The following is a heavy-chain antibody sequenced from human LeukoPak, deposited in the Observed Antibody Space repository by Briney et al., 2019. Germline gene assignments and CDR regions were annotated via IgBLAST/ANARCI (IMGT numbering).Heavy chain of an antibody. CDR1: GGSISSGGYS. V-gene: IGHV4-30-2*01. D-gene: IGHD3-22*01. Sequence: SETLSLTCAVSGGSISSGGYSWSWIRQPPGKGLEWIGYIYHSGSTYYNPSLKSRVTISVDRSKNQFSLKLSSVTAADTAVYYCARVLDYYDSSGYLDYWGQGTLVTVSS. CDR3: ARVLDYYDSSGYLDY. CDR2: IYHSGST. J-gene: IGHJ4*02.